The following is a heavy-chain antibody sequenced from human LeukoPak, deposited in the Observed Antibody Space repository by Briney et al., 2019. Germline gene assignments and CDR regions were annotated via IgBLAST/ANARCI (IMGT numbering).Heavy chain of an antibody. Sequence: SETLSLTCTVSGDSITSGTYYWTWIRQPAGKGLEWIGRIYTSGSTNYKPSLKSRVTISVDTSKNQFSLRLSSVTAADTAVYYCARVICSGGSCRFDYWGQGTLVTVSS. CDR1: GDSITSGTYY. CDR3: ARVICSGGSCRFDY. D-gene: IGHD2-15*01. J-gene: IGHJ4*02. CDR2: IYTSGST. V-gene: IGHV4-61*02.